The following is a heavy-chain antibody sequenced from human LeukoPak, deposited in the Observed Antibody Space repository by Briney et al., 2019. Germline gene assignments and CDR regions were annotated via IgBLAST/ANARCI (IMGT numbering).Heavy chain of an antibody. V-gene: IGHV3-23*01. CDR2: ISGSGGST. CDR3: ASEPTVTYKESPFDY. Sequence: GGSLRLSCAASGFTFSSYAMSWVRQAPGKGLEWVSAISGSGGSTYYAGSVKGRLTISRDNSKNTLYLQMNSLRAEDTAVYYCASEPTVTYKESPFDYWGQGTLVTVSS. D-gene: IGHD4-17*01. J-gene: IGHJ4*02. CDR1: GFTFSSYA.